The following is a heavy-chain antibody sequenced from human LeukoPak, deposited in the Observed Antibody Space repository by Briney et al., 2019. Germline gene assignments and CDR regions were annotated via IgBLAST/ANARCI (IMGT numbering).Heavy chain of an antibody. D-gene: IGHD3-3*01. J-gene: IGHJ4*02. V-gene: IGHV4-61*02. CDR3: ARDGIFGVVTTGGLRY. Sequence: SETLSLTCTVSGGSISSGSYYWSWIRQPAGKGLEWIGRIYTSGSTNYNPSPKSRVTISVDTFKNQFSLKLSSVTAADTAVYYCARDGIFGVVTTGGLRYWGQGTLVTVSS. CDR2: IYTSGST. CDR1: GGSISSGSYY.